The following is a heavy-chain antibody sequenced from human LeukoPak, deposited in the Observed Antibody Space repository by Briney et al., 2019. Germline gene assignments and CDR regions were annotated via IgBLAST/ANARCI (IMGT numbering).Heavy chain of an antibody. Sequence: PGGSLRLSCAASGFTFSSYGMHWVRQAPGKGLEWVAVISYDGSNKYYADSVKGRFTISRDNSKNTLYLQMNSLRAEDTAVYYCARAGYDSSGYYYGFDYWGQGTLVTVSS. CDR2: ISYDGSNK. CDR3: ARAGYDSSGYYYGFDY. J-gene: IGHJ4*02. D-gene: IGHD3-22*01. V-gene: IGHV3-30*03. CDR1: GFTFSSYG.